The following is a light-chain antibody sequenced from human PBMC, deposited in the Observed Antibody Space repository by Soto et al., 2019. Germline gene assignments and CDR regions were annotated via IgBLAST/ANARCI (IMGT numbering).Light chain of an antibody. V-gene: IGKV3-15*01. CDR2: GAS. Sequence: EVVLTQSPATLSVSPGERFTLSFRSIQSININLAWYQHKPGQPPRLLIFGASTRATGIPARFSGIGSGTEFTLTISSLQSEDFAIFYCQHYNNWPPMYTFGQGTRLEIK. J-gene: IGKJ5*01. CDR1: QSININ. CDR3: QHYNNWPPMYT.